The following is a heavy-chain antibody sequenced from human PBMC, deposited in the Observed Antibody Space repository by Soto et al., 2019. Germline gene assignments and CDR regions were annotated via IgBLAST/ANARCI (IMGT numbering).Heavy chain of an antibody. D-gene: IGHD2-15*01. CDR1: GYTFTGYY. Sequence: ASVKGSCKASGYTFTGYYMHWVRQAPGQGLEWMGIINPSGGSTSYAQKFQGRVTMTRDTSTSTVYMELSSLRSEDTAVYYCARDEVVVVVAAPPYGMDVWGQGTTVTVSS. CDR3: ARDEVVVVVAAPPYGMDV. V-gene: IGHV1-46*01. J-gene: IGHJ6*02. CDR2: INPSGGST.